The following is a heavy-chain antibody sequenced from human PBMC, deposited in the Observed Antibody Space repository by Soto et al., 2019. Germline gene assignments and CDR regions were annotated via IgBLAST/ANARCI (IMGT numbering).Heavy chain of an antibody. D-gene: IGHD3-16*01. J-gene: IGHJ6*02. Sequence: SETLSLTCTVSGGSISSSSYYWGWIRQPPGKGLEWIGSIYYSGSTYYNPSLKSRVTISVDTSKNQFSLKLSSVTAADTAVYYCVRHGFPGLFESSECGMDVWGQGTTVTVSS. CDR2: IYYSGST. V-gene: IGHV4-39*01. CDR3: VRHGFPGLFESSECGMDV. CDR1: GGSISSSSYY.